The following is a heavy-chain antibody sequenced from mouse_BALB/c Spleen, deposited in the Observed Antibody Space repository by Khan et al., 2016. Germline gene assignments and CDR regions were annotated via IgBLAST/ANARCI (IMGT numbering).Heavy chain of an antibody. CDR2: IWAGGST. CDR1: GFSLTSYG. V-gene: IGHV2-9*02. D-gene: IGHD1-3*01. CDR3: SRLVDI. Sequence: QVQLQQSGPGLVAPSQSLSITCTVSGFSLTSYGVHWVRQPPGKGLEWLGVIWAGGSTNYNSALMSRLSISKDKSKSQDFRKKNRLQTDDAAMYYCSRLVDIWGQGTTLTVSS. J-gene: IGHJ2*01.